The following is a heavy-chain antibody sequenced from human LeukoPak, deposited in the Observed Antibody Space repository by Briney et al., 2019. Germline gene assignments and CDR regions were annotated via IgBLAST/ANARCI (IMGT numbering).Heavy chain of an antibody. CDR3: ARPRLTMVRGVFDY. CDR2: INHSGST. D-gene: IGHD3-10*01. Sequence: SETLSLTCTVSGGSISSSSYYWGWIRQPPGKGLEWIGEINHSGSTNYNPSLKSRVTISVDTSKNQFSLKLSSVTAADTAVYYCARPRLTMVRGVFDYWGQGTLVTVSS. V-gene: IGHV4-39*07. J-gene: IGHJ4*02. CDR1: GGSISSSSYY.